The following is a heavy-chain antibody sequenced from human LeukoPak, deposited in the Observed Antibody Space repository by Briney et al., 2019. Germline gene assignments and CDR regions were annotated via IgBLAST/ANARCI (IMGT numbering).Heavy chain of an antibody. J-gene: IGHJ4*02. CDR2: TSSSDAGT. D-gene: IGHD2-21*01. Sequence: GGSLRLSCAASGFTLSSYAMSWVRQAPGKRLEWVAATSSSDAGTYHADSVRGRFTISRDNSKNTLYLQMNSLRAEDAAVYYCARAPVTSCRGAYCYPFDYWGQGTLVTVSS. CDR3: ARAPVTSCRGAYCYPFDY. CDR1: GFTLSSYA. V-gene: IGHV3-23*01.